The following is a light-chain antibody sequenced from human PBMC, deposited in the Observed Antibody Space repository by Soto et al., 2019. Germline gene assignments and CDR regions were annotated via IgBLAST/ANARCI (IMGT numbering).Light chain of an antibody. Sequence: DNVLTQSPGTLSLSPGETATISCRASQSLSSSYLAWYQQKPGQAPRLLIYGASSRATGIPDRFSGSGSGTDFTLTISRLEPEDFAVYYCKQFATSPLTFGRGTKVDIK. CDR3: KQFATSPLT. CDR2: GAS. J-gene: IGKJ4*01. CDR1: QSLSSSY. V-gene: IGKV3-20*01.